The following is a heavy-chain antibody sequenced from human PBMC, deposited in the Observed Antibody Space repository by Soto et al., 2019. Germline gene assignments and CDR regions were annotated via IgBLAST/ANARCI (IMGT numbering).Heavy chain of an antibody. CDR2: ISGSGGST. Sequence: SGFTFSSYAMSWVRQAPGKGLEWVSAISGSGGSTYYADSVKGRFTISRDNSKNTLYLQMNSLRAEDTAVYYCAKDRRLLWFGDRTTYGMDVWGQGTTVTVSS. V-gene: IGHV3-23*01. CDR3: AKDRRLLWFGDRTTYGMDV. J-gene: IGHJ6*02. CDR1: GFTFSSYA. D-gene: IGHD3-10*01.